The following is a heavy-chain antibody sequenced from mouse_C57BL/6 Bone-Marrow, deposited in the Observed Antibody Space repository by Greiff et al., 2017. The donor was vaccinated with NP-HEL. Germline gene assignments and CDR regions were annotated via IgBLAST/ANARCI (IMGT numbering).Heavy chain of an antibody. Sequence: EVKLMESGGGLVQPGGSLKLSCAASGFTFSDYYMYWVRQTPEKRLEWVAYISNGGGSTYYPDTVKGRFTISRDNAKNTLYLQMSRLKSEDTAMYYCARSNYRYYAMDYWGQGTSVTVSS. CDR3: ARSNYRYYAMDY. D-gene: IGHD2-5*01. CDR1: GFTFSDYY. CDR2: ISNGGGST. J-gene: IGHJ4*01. V-gene: IGHV5-12*01.